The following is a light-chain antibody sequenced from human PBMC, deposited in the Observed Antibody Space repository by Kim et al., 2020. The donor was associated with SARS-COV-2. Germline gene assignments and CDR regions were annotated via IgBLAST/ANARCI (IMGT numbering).Light chain of an antibody. V-gene: IGLV4-69*01. CDR3: QTWGTGIRV. CDR2: LNSDGSH. Sequence: QPVLTQSPSASASLGASVKLTCTLSSGHRNYAIAWHQQQPEKGPRYLMKLNSDGSHSKGDGIPDRFSGSSSGAERYLTISSLQSEDEADYYCQTWGTGIRVFGVGTQLTVL. J-gene: IGLJ3*02. CDR1: SGHRNYA.